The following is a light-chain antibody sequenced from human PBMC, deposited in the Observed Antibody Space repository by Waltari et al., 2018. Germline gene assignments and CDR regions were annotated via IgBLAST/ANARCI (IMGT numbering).Light chain of an antibody. V-gene: IGLV2-23*02. CDR2: EVT. Sequence: QSGLTQPASVSGSPGQSITISCTGTSSDVGHYYLVSWYQQYPGKAPKLMVYEVTKLTAGVSDRFCGSESGNTASLTIYRLQSEDEADYYCCSYAGLGIYVFGTGTKVTVL. J-gene: IGLJ1*01. CDR3: CSYAGLGIYV. CDR1: SSDVGHYYL.